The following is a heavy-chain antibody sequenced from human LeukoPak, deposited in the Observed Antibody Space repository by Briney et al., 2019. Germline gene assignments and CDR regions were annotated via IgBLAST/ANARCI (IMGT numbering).Heavy chain of an antibody. V-gene: IGHV4-30-4*08. CDR3: AGAMRGPLVC. Sequence: TLSLTCAVYGGSFSGYYWSWIRQPPGKGLEWIGYIYYSGSTYYNPSLKSRVTISVDTSKNQFSLKLSSVTAADTAVYYCAGAMRGPLVCWGQGTLVTVSS. CDR2: IYYSGST. CDR1: GGSFSGYY. J-gene: IGHJ4*02. D-gene: IGHD3-22*01.